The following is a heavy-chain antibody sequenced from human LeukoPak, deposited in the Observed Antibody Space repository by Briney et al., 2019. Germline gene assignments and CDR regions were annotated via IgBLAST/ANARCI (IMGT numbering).Heavy chain of an antibody. CDR2: ISASGST. V-gene: IGHV4-4*07. CDR3: ARVVGRWLGSTANCSAFDI. Sequence: SDTLSLTCGVSGGSFSGYYWSCIPHPAGKGVEGIGRISASGSTSYNRSLKRRVTISVDPSKNQFSLRLSSVTAADTALFYCARVVGRWLGSTANCSAFDIWGQGTMVTVSS. D-gene: IGHD6-19*01. J-gene: IGHJ3*02. CDR1: GGSFSGYY.